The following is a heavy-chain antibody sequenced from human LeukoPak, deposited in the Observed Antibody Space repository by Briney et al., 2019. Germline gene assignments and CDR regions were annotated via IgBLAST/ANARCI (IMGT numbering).Heavy chain of an antibody. D-gene: IGHD2-2*03. CDR2: ISGSGGST. CDR1: GFTFSMYW. J-gene: IGHJ4*02. V-gene: IGHV3-23*01. CDR3: AKDMGIVVVPAAHDY. Sequence: PGGSLRLSCVASGFTFSMYWMSWVRQAPGKGLEWVSAISGSGGSTYYADSVKGRFTISRDNSKNTLYLQMNSLRAEDTAVYYCAKDMGIVVVPAAHDYWGQGTLVTVSS.